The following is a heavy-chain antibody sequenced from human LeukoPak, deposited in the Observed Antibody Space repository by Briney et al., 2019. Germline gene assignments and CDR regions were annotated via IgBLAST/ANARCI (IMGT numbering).Heavy chain of an antibody. J-gene: IGHJ4*02. CDR2: ISGSGGST. CDR1: GFTVSSNY. Sequence: GGSLRLSCAASGFTVSSNYMSWVRQAPGKGLEWVSAISGSGGSTYYADSVKGRFTISRDNSKNTLYLQMNSLRAEDTAVYYCARDRSPAMAYFDYWGQGTLVTVSS. CDR3: ARDRSPAMAYFDY. V-gene: IGHV3-23*01. D-gene: IGHD5-18*01.